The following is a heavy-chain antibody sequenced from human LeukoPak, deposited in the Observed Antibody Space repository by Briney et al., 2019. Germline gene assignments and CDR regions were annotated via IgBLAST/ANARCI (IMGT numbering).Heavy chain of an antibody. J-gene: IGHJ4*02. V-gene: IGHV3-73*01. Sequence: GGSLRLACAASGFTFSGSALHWVRQASGKGLEWVGRIRSTANGYATAYAASVKGRFTISRDDSKNTAYLQMDSPKTQDTAVYYCTGNYYGSGSYADFDYWGQGTLVTVSS. CDR2: IRSTANGYAT. D-gene: IGHD3-10*01. CDR1: GFTFSGSA. CDR3: TGNYYGSGSYADFDY.